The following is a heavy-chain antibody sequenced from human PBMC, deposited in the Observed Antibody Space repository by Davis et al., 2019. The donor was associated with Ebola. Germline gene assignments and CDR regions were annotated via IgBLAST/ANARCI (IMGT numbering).Heavy chain of an antibody. D-gene: IGHD1-26*01. J-gene: IGHJ5*02. CDR2: ISYDGSNK. CDR1: GFTFSSYA. Sequence: GGSLRLSCAASGFTFSSYATHWVRQAPGKGLEWVAVISYDGSNKYYADSVKGRFTISRDNSKNTLYLQMNSLRAEDTAVYYCMRWSLYSGHDCDLWGQGTLVTVS. CDR3: MRWSLYSGHDCDL. V-gene: IGHV3-30*04.